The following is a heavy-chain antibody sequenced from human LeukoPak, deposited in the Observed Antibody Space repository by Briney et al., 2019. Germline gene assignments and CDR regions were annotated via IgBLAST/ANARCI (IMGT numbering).Heavy chain of an antibody. Sequence: GGSLRLSCEGSGFTFRDYQMSWIRRAPGKGLEWISYIHSNPKTIYYVDSAKGRFTISRDNAKNSLYLQMNSLRVDDTAVYYCARSGYGDYDYWGQGTRVTVSS. V-gene: IGHV3-11*01. D-gene: IGHD4-17*01. J-gene: IGHJ4*02. CDR3: ARSGYGDYDY. CDR1: GFTFRDYQ. CDR2: IHSNPKTI.